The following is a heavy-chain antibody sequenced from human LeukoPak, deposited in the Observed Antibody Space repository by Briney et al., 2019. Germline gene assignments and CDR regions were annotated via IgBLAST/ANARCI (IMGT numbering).Heavy chain of an antibody. CDR2: INPKSGGT. D-gene: IGHD7-27*01. J-gene: IGHJ4*02. Sequence: GASVKVSCKASGYIFTDYYIHWVRQSHAQGLEWMGRINPKSGGTDDAQDFQGRVTMTRVSSINTVHLYLSSLTSDDTAVYYCARDLASTPHWELDYWGQGSPVTVSP. CDR1: GYIFTDYY. CDR3: ARDLASTPHWELDY. V-gene: IGHV1-2*06.